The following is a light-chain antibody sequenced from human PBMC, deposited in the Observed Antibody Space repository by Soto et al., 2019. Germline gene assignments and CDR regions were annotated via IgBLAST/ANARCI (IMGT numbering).Light chain of an antibody. CDR3: SSYPTGITVI. CDR2: EIS. Sequence: QSALTQPASVSGSPGQSITISCTGTNNDIGNYKYVSWYQQHPSKAPKLLIYEISNRPSGISNRFSGSKSRNTASLTISRPQVEDEAHYNCSSYPTGITVIFGAETKLTVL. CDR1: NNDIGNYKY. J-gene: IGLJ2*01. V-gene: IGLV2-14*01.